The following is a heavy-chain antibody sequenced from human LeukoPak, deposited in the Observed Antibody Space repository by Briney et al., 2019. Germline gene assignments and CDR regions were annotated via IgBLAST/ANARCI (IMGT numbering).Heavy chain of an antibody. CDR3: AKDQYGDYAVDY. D-gene: IGHD4-17*01. Sequence: GGSLRLSCAASGFTFSSYTMSWVRQAPGKGLEWVSAISGSGGSTYYADSVKGRFTISRDNSKNTLYLQMNSLRAEDTAVYYCAKDQYGDYAVDYWGQGTLVTVSS. V-gene: IGHV3-23*01. CDR1: GFTFSSYT. J-gene: IGHJ4*02. CDR2: ISGSGGST.